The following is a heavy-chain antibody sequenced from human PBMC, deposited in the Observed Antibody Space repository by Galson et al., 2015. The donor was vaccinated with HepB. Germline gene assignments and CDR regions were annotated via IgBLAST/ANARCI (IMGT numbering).Heavy chain of an antibody. CDR1: GFTVSRNY. J-gene: IGHJ6*02. CDR3: ARDRSGWYDGMDV. D-gene: IGHD6-19*01. V-gene: IGHV3-66*01. CDR2: IYSGGNT. Sequence: SLRLSCAASGFTVSRNYMTWVRQTPGKGLEWVSVIYSGGNTYYADSVKDRFTISGDNSKNTVYLQMSGLRAEDTAVYYCARDRSGWYDGMDVWGQGTTVTVSS.